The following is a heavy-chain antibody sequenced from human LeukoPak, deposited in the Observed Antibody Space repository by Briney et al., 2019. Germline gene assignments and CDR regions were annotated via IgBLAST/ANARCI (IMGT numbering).Heavy chain of an antibody. V-gene: IGHV3-48*03. J-gene: IGHJ6*03. CDR1: GFTFSSYE. D-gene: IGHD3-10*02. CDR3: ASVLLYYYMDV. Sequence: GGSLRLSCAASGFTFSSYEMNWVRQAPGTGLEWVSYISSSGSTIYYADSVKGRFTISRDNDKNSLYLQMNSLRAEDTAVYYCASVLLYYYMDVWGKGTTVTISS. CDR2: ISSSGSTI.